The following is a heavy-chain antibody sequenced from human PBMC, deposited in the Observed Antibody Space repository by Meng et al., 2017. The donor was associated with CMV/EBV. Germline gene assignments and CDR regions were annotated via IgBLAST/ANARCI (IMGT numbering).Heavy chain of an antibody. J-gene: IGHJ5*02. CDR3: ARATTIVVVPAATVGWFDP. V-gene: IGHV4-34*01. Sequence: SETLSLTCAVYGGSFSGYYWSWIRQPPGKGLERIGEINHSGSTNYNPSLKSRVTISVDTSKNQFSLKLSSVTAADTAVYYCARATTIVVVPAATVGWFDPWGQGTPVTVSS. D-gene: IGHD2-2*01. CDR2: INHSGST. CDR1: GGSFSGYY.